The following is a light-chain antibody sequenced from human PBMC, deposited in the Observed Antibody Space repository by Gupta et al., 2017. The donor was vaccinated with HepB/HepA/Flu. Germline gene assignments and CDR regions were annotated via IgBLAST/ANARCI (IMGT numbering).Light chain of an antibody. CDR3: QQTYSTIT. CDR1: QNIRYY. V-gene: IGKV1-39*01. Sequence: DIQMTQSPSSLSASVGDRVTITCRASQNIRYYLNWYQQIPGKAPKVLIYGASSLQSGVPSRFSGSGSGTDFTLTISSLQPEDSATYYWQQTYSTITFGQGTRLEIK. J-gene: IGKJ5*01. CDR2: GAS.